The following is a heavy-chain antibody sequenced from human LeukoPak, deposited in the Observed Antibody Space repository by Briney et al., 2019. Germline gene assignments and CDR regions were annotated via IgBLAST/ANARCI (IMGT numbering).Heavy chain of an antibody. CDR2: ISGSGGST. J-gene: IGHJ4*02. V-gene: IGHV3-23*01. CDR3: AKNTYYDILTGFYLSDY. CDR1: GFTFSNYA. D-gene: IGHD3-9*01. Sequence: GGSLRLSCAASGFTFSNYAMSWVRQAPGKGLEWVSAISGSGGSTYYADSVKGRFTISRDNSKNTLYLQMNSLRAEDTAVYYCAKNTYYDILTGFYLSDYWGQGTLVTVSS.